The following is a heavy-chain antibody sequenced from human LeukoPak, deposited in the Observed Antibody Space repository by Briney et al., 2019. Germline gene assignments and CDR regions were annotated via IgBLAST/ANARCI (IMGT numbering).Heavy chain of an antibody. CDR2: ISWNSGYI. V-gene: IGHV3-9*01. Sequence: PGGSLRLSCAASGFTFDDYAMHWVRLAPGKGLEWVSGISWNSGYIGYADSVKGRFTISRDNSKNSLYLQMDSLRPEDTALYYCVTAGGTGDKYYFMDVWGKGTTVTVSS. D-gene: IGHD6-13*01. CDR3: VTAGGTGDKYYFMDV. CDR1: GFTFDDYA. J-gene: IGHJ6*03.